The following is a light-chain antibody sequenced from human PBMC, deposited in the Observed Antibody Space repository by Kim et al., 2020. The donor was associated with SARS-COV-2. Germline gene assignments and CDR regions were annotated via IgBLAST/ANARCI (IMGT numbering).Light chain of an antibody. CDR1: NIGSKS. Sequence: APGKTARSTCGRNNIGSKSVHWYQQKPGQAPVLVIYYDSDRPSGIPERFSGSNSGNTATLTISRVEAGDEADYYCQVWDSSSDHPVFGGGTQLTVL. CDR3: QVWDSSSDHPV. V-gene: IGLV3-21*04. CDR2: YDS. J-gene: IGLJ3*02.